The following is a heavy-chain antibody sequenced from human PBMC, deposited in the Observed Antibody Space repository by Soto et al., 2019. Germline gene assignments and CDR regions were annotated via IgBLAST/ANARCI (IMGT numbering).Heavy chain of an antibody. CDR1: GNTFTNFG. V-gene: IGHV1-18*01. CDR2: ISAYTDDP. CDR3: ARVIPGAEAWFDP. Sequence: QGQLVQSGAEVKKPGASVKVSCTASGNTFTNFGVTWVRQAPGQGLEWMGWISAYTDDPNYAQKFQGRVTMTIDTSTSTADLDLRSLTSDATAVYYCARVIPGAEAWFDPWGQGTLVTVSS. J-gene: IGHJ5*02. D-gene: IGHD2-2*01.